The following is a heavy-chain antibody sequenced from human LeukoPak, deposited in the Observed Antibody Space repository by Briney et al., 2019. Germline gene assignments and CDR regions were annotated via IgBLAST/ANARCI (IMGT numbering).Heavy chain of an antibody. CDR2: IRHDGNKK. V-gene: IGHV3-30*02. CDR1: GFTFSDYG. CDR3: VKDNPLDY. Sequence: GGSLRLSCAVSGFTFSDYGMLWVRQAPGKGLDWVAFIRHDGNKKLYADSVKGRFTISRDNSKNTLYLYVNGLRPDDSAVYYCVKDNPLDYWGQGTLVIVSS. J-gene: IGHJ4*02.